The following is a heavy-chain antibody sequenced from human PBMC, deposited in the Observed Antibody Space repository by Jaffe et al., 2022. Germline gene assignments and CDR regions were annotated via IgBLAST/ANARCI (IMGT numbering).Heavy chain of an antibody. D-gene: IGHD3-16*01. J-gene: IGHJ6*03. CDR2: IRYDGSNK. CDR3: AKVGVIGPYYYYMDV. V-gene: IGHV3-30*02. Sequence: QVQLVESGGGVVQPGGSLRLSCAASGFTFSSYGMHWVRQAPGKGLEWVAFIRYDGSNKYYADSVKGRFTISRDNSKNTLYLQMNSLRAEDTAVYYCAKVGVIGPYYYYMDVWGKGTTVTVSS. CDR1: GFTFSSYG.